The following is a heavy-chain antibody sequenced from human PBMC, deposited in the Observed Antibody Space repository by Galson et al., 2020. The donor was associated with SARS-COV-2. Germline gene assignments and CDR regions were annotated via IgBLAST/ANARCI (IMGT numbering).Heavy chain of an antibody. CDR3: ARDMSGSYWGGHDY. V-gene: IGHV3-30*04. CDR1: GFTFSSYA. J-gene: IGHJ4*02. Sequence: QLGESLKISCAASGFTFSSYAMHWVRQAPGKGLEWVAVISYDGSNKYYADSVKGRFTISRDNSKNTLYLQMNSLRTEDTAVYYCARDMSGSYWGGHDYWGQGTLVTVSS. D-gene: IGHD1-26*01. CDR2: ISYDGSNK.